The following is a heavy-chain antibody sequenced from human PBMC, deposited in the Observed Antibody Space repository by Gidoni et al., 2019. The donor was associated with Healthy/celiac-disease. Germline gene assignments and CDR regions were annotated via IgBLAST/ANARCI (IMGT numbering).Heavy chain of an antibody. Sequence: EVQLVESGGGLVKPGGSLSLSCAAAGFTFSSYTMTWCRQAPGKGLEWVSSISSSSSYIYYADSVKGRFTISRDNAKNSLYLQMNSLRAEDTAVYYCAREEYYDSSGYISATYYGMDVWGQGTTVTVSS. V-gene: IGHV3-21*01. CDR3: AREEYYDSSGYISATYYGMDV. D-gene: IGHD3-22*01. CDR2: ISSSSSYI. CDR1: GFTFSSYT. J-gene: IGHJ6*02.